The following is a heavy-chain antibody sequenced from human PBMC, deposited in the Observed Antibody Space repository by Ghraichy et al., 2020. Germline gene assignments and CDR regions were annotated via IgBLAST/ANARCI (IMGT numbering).Heavy chain of an antibody. V-gene: IGHV4-39*01. D-gene: IGHD6-19*01. CDR1: GGSISSSSYY. J-gene: IGHJ4*02. Sequence: SETLSLTCTVSGGSISSSSYYWGWIRQPPGKGLEWIGSIYYSGSTYYNPSLKSRVTISVDTSKNQFSLKLSSVTAADTAVYYCARLNQWPLYFDYWGQGTLVTVSS. CDR3: ARLNQWPLYFDY. CDR2: IYYSGST.